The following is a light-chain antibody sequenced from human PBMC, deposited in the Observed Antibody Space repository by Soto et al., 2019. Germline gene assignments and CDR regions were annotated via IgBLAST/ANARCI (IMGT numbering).Light chain of an antibody. Sequence: QAVVTQPPSVSGAPGQRVTISCTGSSSNIGAPYDVHWYQQLPGTAPKLLIYGNTNRPSGVPDRFSGSKSGTSASLAITGLQAEDEADYYCQSYDRSLSGVIFGGGTKLTVL. CDR2: GNT. J-gene: IGLJ2*01. V-gene: IGLV1-40*01. CDR1: SSNIGAPYD. CDR3: QSYDRSLSGVI.